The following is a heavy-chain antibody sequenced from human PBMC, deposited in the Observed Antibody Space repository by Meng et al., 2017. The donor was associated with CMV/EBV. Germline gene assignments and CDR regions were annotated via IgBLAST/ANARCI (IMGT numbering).Heavy chain of an antibody. Sequence: ASVKVSCKASGYTFTGYYMHWVRQAPGQGLEWMGWINPNSGGTNYAQKFQGRVTMTRDTSISTAYMELSRLRSDDTAVYYCARGRRGCSSTSCYKYFDYWGQGTLVTVSS. V-gene: IGHV1-2*02. D-gene: IGHD2-2*02. J-gene: IGHJ4*02. CDR3: ARGRRGCSSTSCYKYFDY. CDR2: INPNSGGT. CDR1: GYTFTGYY.